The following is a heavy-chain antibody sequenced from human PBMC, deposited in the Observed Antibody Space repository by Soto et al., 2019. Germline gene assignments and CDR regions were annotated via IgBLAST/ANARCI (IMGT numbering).Heavy chain of an antibody. CDR3: VRAGVAPYYYYGMDV. CDR2: ISNSGEST. V-gene: IGHV3-23*01. D-gene: IGHD2-8*01. CDR1: GFRFRNYA. J-gene: IGHJ6*02. Sequence: GGSLRLSCDASGFRFRNYAMNWVRQAPGKGLGWVASISNSGESTDYAVSVKGRFTISRENDRNALYLQMNSLRGGDTAVYFCVRAGVAPYYYYGMDVWGQGTTVTVSS.